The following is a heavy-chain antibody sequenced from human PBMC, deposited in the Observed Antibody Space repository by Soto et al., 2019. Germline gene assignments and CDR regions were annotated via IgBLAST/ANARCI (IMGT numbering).Heavy chain of an antibody. J-gene: IGHJ6*02. V-gene: IGHV1-18*01. CDR1: GYPFTSYG. CDR3: ARDQDASSSFYSYYGMDV. Sequence: QVQLVQSGAEVKKPGASVKVSCKASGYPFTSYGISWVRQAPGQGLEWMGWISAYNGNTNYAQKLQGRVTMTTDTSTSKAYMELRSLRSDDTAVYYCARDQDASSSFYSYYGMDVWGQGTTVTVSS. D-gene: IGHD6-6*01. CDR2: ISAYNGNT.